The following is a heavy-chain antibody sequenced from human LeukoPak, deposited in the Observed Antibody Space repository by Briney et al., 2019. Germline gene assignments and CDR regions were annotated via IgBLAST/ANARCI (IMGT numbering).Heavy chain of an antibody. Sequence: GGSLRLSCAASGFTFSIYWMSWVRQAPGKGLGWVSRIKYDVSITNYAASVKGRFTITKDNAKNTLYLQMSSLRAEDTVMYYYANYRGHPVDYWGQGTLVTVSS. CDR1: GFTFSIYW. CDR3: ANYRGHPVDY. J-gene: IGHJ4*02. V-gene: IGHV3-74*01. CDR2: IKYDVSIT. D-gene: IGHD3-10*01.